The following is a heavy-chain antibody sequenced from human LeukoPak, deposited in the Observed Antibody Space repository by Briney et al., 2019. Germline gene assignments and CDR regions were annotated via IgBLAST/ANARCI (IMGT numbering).Heavy chain of an antibody. CDR1: GGTFSSYA. CDR2: IIPIFGTA. J-gene: IGHJ5*02. D-gene: IGHD2-15*01. CDR3: ARGVGLQDWFDP. Sequence: SVKVSCKASGGTFSSYAISWVRQSPGQGLEWMGGIIPIFGTANYAQKFQGRVTITADESTSTAYMELSSLRSEDTAVYYCARGVGLQDWFDPWGQGTLVTVSS. V-gene: IGHV1-69*13.